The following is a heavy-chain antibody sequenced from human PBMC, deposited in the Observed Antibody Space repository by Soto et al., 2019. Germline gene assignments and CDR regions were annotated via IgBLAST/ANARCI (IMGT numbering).Heavy chain of an antibody. V-gene: IGHV1-69*01. CDR2: LIPVFGSP. CDR3: TRVLGYTFEPGKTRYYAMDV. CDR1: GGTFSKDA. J-gene: IGHJ6*02. Sequence: QVQLVQSGAEVKKPGSSVTVSCKTSGGTFSKDAINWVRQAPGQGLEWMGLLIPVFGSPIYAQKFQGRIRITADESTSTAFRELSSLRSEDTAVYYCTRVLGYTFEPGKTRYYAMDVWGQGTTVSVSS. D-gene: IGHD5-18*01.